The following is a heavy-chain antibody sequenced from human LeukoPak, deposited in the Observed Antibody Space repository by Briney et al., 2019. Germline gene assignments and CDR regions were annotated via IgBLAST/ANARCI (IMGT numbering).Heavy chain of an antibody. D-gene: IGHD3-22*01. CDR1: GFTFSGYW. Sequence: PGGSLRLSCAASGFTFSGYWMHWVRQGPEKGLELVSRIDNDGHGIIYADSVKGRFTISGDKSANTVYLQMNSLRVDDTAMYYCAHSYDFDSSGYHRPTAIWGQGTQVTVSS. J-gene: IGHJ4*02. CDR3: AHSYDFDSSGYHRPTAI. CDR2: IDNDGHGI. V-gene: IGHV3-74*01.